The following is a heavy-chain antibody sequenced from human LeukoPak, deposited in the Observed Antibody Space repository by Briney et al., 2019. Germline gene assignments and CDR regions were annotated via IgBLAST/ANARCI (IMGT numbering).Heavy chain of an antibody. J-gene: IGHJ4*02. CDR2: MYYSGST. D-gene: IGHD5-24*01. Sequence: PSETLSLTCTVSGGSISSTRYYWGWIRQPPGKGLEWIGSMYYSGSTYYNPSLKSRVTISVDTSKNQFSLKLSSVTAADTAVYYCARGGEAVRDGYNFGYWGQGTLVTVSS. V-gene: IGHV4-39*07. CDR3: ARGGEAVRDGYNFGY. CDR1: GGSISSTRYY.